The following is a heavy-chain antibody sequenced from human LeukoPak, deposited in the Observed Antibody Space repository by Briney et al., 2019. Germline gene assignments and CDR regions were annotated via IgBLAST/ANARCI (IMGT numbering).Heavy chain of an antibody. D-gene: IGHD3-10*01. V-gene: IGHV3-30*04. CDR2: ISYDGSNK. Sequence: GGSLRLSCAASGFTFSSYAMHWVRQAPGKGLEWVAVISYDGSNKYYADSVKGRFTISRDNSKNTLYLQMNSLRAEDTAVYYCARSQGVRGVLTRRGYFDYWGRGTLVTVSS. CDR1: GFTFSSYA. J-gene: IGHJ4*02. CDR3: ARSQGVRGVLTRRGYFDY.